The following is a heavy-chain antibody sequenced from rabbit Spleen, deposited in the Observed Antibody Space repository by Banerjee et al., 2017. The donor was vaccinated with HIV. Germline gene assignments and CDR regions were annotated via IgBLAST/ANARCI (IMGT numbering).Heavy chain of an antibody. CDR1: GFIISSNN. D-gene: IGHD8-1*01. V-gene: IGHV1S7*01. J-gene: IGHJ4*01. CDR2: IDPVFGIT. CDR3: ARDGAGGSYFAL. Sequence: QLVESRGGLVTPGGSLKLSCKASGFIISSNNWMNWVRQAPGKGLEWIGYIDPVFGITYYANWVNGRFSISRENAQNTVFLQMTSLTAADTATYFCARDGAGGSYFALWGPGSLVTV.